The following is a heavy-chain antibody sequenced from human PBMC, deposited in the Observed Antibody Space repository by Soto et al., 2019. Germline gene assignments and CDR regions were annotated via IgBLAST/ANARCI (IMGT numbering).Heavy chain of an antibody. J-gene: IGHJ4*02. V-gene: IGHV1-8*01. CDR3: ARGVSAGVDY. CDR1: GYTFTSLD. D-gene: IGHD6-13*01. Sequence: ASVQVSCKASGYTFTSLDINWVRQATGQGLEWMGWMSPGSGNTGYAQKFQGRVTMTRDTSISTAYMELSSLTSEDTAVYYCARGVSAGVDYWGQGALVTVSS. CDR2: MSPGSGNT.